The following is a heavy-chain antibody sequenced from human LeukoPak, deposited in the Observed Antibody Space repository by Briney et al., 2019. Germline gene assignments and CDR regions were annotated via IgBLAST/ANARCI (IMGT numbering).Heavy chain of an antibody. D-gene: IGHD3-10*01. CDR3: AKDGALRGVHDY. CDR2: ISDGGGST. J-gene: IGHJ4*02. Sequence: PGGSLRLSCAASGFTFSSYAMSWVRQAPGKGLECVSTISDGGGSTYYADSVKGRFTISRDNSKNTLYLQMNSLRAEDTAVYYCAKDGALRGVHDYWGQGTLVTVSS. V-gene: IGHV3-23*01. CDR1: GFTFSSYA.